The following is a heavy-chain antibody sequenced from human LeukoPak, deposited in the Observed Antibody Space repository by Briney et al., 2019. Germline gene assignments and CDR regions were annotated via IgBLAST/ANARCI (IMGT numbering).Heavy chain of an antibody. CDR3: AGYVTSKYYFDY. D-gene: IGHD2-21*02. J-gene: IGHJ4*02. CDR2: IYHSGSP. CDR1: GYSISSAYY. V-gene: IGHV4-38-2*01. Sequence: PSETLSLTCAVSGYSISSAYYWGWIRQPPGEGLEWIGNIYHSGSPYYNPSLKSRVTISVDTSKNQFSLKLTSVTAADTAVYYCAGYVTSKYYFDYWGQGTLVTVSS.